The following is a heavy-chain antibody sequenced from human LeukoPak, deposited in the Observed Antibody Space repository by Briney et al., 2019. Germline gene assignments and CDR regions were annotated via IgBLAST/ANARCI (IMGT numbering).Heavy chain of an antibody. CDR1: GFTFSDYY. J-gene: IGHJ6*02. CDR3: ARNLKSGYDLDPYYYYYGMDV. V-gene: IGHV3-11*03. CDR2: ISSSSSYT. Sequence: GGYLTLSCAASGFTFSDYYMSWIRQAPGKGLEWVSYISSSSSYTKYTHSVKGRFTISRDTAKNSLYLQMNSLRAEDTAVYYCARNLKSGYDLDPYYYYYGMDVWGQGTTVTVSS. D-gene: IGHD5-12*01.